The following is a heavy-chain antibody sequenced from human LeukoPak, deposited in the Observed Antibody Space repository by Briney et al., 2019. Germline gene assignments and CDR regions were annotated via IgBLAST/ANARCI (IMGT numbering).Heavy chain of an antibody. Sequence: GGSLGLSCAASGFTYSSYSMNWVRQAPGKGLGWVSSISSSSSYIYYADSVKGRFTISRDNAKNSLYLQMNSLRAEDTAVYYCARDDGSGIDYWGQGTLVTVSS. V-gene: IGHV3-21*01. CDR1: GFTYSSYS. J-gene: IGHJ4*02. CDR3: ARDDGSGIDY. CDR2: ISSSSSYI. D-gene: IGHD3-10*01.